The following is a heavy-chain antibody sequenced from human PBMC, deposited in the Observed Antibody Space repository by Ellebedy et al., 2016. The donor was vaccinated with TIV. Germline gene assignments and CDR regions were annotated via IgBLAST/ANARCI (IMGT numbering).Heavy chain of an antibody. Sequence: SETLSLXCTVSGGSISSYYWSWIRQPPGKGLEWIGYIYYSGSTNYNPSLKSRVTISVDTSKNQFSLKLSSVTAADTAVYYCARRGGRSSPSYYYYGMDVWGQGTTVTVSS. J-gene: IGHJ6*02. CDR2: IYYSGST. V-gene: IGHV4-59*12. CDR3: ARRGGRSSPSYYYYGMDV. CDR1: GGSISSYY. D-gene: IGHD6-6*01.